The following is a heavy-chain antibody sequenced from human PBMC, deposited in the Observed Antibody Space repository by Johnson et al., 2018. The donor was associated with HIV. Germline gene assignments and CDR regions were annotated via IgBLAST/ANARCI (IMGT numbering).Heavy chain of an antibody. D-gene: IGHD3-3*01. J-gene: IGHJ3*02. CDR1: GFTFSSYA. Sequence: EVQLVESGGGVVQPGRSLRLSCAASGFTFSSYAMSWVRQAPGKGLEWVSAISGSGGSTYYADSVKGRFTISRDNSKNTLSLQMNGLRAEDTAVYYCAKLWGRDPDNFWSGPTFDIWGQGTMVTVSS. CDR3: AKLWGRDPDNFWSGPTFDI. CDR2: ISGSGGST. V-gene: IGHV3-23*04.